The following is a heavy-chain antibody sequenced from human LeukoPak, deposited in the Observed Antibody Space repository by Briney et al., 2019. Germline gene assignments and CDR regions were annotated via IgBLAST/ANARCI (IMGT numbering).Heavy chain of an antibody. V-gene: IGHV3-21*01. D-gene: IGHD2-15*01. CDR2: ISSSSSYI. Sequence: PGGSLRLSCAASGFTFSSYSMNWVRQAPGKGLEWVSSISSSSSYIYYADSVKGRFTISRDNAKNSLYLQMNSLRAEDTAAYYCAKGAYCSGNSCHWGYYYYMDVWGKGTTVTVSS. CDR1: GFTFSSYS. J-gene: IGHJ6*03. CDR3: AKGAYCSGNSCHWGYYYYMDV.